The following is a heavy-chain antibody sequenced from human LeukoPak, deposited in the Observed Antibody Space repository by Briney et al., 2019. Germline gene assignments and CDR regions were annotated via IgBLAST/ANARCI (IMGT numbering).Heavy chain of an antibody. CDR2: INHSGST. V-gene: IGHV4-34*01. J-gene: IGHJ6*02. CDR3: ATPTDYYYYYGMDV. D-gene: IGHD1-26*01. Sequence: SETLSLTYAVYGGSFSGYYWSWIRQPPGKGLEWIGEINHSGSTNYNPSLKSRVTISVDTSKNQFSLKLSSVTAADTAVYYCATPTDYYYYYGMDVWGQGTTVTVSS. CDR1: GGSFSGYY.